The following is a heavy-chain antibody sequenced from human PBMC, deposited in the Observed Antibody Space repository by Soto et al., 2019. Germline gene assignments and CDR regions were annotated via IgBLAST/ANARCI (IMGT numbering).Heavy chain of an antibody. CDR2: IRSGRGTV. D-gene: IGHD6-19*01. CDR1: GFTFSSYN. V-gene: IGHV3-48*02. CDR3: ERLYGAVACLYWYFDL. J-gene: IGHJ2*01. Sequence: EVQLVESGGGLVQPGGSLRLSCAASGFTFSSYNMNWVRQAPGKGLEWVSYIRSGRGTVYYADSVKGRFTISRDNAKTSLYLQMNSLSDEDTAVYYCERLYGAVACLYWYFDLWGRGTLVTVSS.